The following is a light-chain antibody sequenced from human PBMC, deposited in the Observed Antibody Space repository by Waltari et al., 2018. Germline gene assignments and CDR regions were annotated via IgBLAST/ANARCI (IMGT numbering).Light chain of an antibody. Sequence: QSALTQPASVSGSPGQSITISCTGTSRHVGSYNHVSWYQQPPGKAPKLMIYDVSNRPSGVSNRFSGSKSGNTASLTISGLQAEDEAYYYCSSYTTSSTYVFGTGTKVTVL. J-gene: IGLJ1*01. CDR3: SSYTTSSTYV. CDR2: DVS. V-gene: IGLV2-14*01. CDR1: SRHVGSYNH.